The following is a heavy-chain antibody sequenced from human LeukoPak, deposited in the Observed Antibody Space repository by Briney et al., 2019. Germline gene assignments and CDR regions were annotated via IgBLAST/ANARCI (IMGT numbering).Heavy chain of an antibody. CDR3: ARAGILSTGDYFDP. J-gene: IGHJ5*02. V-gene: IGHV4-39*07. Sequence: SETLSLTCSVSGGSITSGTFYWGWTRRPPGKALEWIGTIHASGSTSYNLSLQSRVTISVDTSKNQFSLKLSSVTAADTAVYYCARAGILSTGDYFDPWGQGTLVTVSS. CDR1: GGSITSGTFY. CDR2: IHASGST. D-gene: IGHD5/OR15-5a*01.